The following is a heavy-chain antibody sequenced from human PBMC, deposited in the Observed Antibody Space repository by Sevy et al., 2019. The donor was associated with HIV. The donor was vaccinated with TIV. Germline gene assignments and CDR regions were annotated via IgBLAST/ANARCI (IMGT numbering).Heavy chain of an antibody. J-gene: IGHJ4*02. CDR2: ISPNGATS. CDR1: GFTFGYFA. CDR3: AKDTSGWYDALDQ. D-gene: IGHD6-19*01. Sequence: GGSLRLSCEVSGFTFGYFAMSWVRQAPGKGLEWVSGISPNGATSHYAASVGGRFTISRDNSKNRMYLQMGSLRAEDTAQYYCAKDTSGWYDALDQWGQGTLVTVSS. V-gene: IGHV3-23*01.